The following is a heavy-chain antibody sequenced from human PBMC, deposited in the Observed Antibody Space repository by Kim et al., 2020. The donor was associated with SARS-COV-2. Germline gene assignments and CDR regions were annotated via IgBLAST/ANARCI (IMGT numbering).Heavy chain of an antibody. D-gene: IGHD5-12*01. CDR2: INAGNGNT. J-gene: IGHJ4*02. CDR1: GYTFTSYA. Sequence: ASVKVSCKASGYTFTSYAMHWVRQAPGQRLEWMGWINAGNGNTKYSQKFQGRVTITRDTSASTAYMELSSLRSEDTAVYYCARDHVEMATIRGNYFDYWGQGTLVTVSS. V-gene: IGHV1-3*01. CDR3: ARDHVEMATIRGNYFDY.